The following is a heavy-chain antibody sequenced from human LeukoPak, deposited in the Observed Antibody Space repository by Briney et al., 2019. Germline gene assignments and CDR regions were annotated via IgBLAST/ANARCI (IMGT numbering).Heavy chain of an antibody. D-gene: IGHD4-17*01. CDR2: IYTSGST. CDR1: GGPISSGSYY. Sequence: PSQTLSLTCTVSGGPISSGSYYWSWIRQPAGKGLEWIGRIYTSGSTNYNPSLKSRVTISVDTSKNQFSLKLSSVTAADTAVYYCARGYGDYGWGQGTLVTVSS. J-gene: IGHJ4*02. CDR3: ARGYGDYG. V-gene: IGHV4-61*02.